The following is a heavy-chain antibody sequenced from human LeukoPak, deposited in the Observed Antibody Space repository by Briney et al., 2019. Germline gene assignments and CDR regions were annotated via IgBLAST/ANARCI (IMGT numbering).Heavy chain of an antibody. CDR3: ASRRDGYNGLDY. V-gene: IGHV3-30*03. D-gene: IGHD5-24*01. CDR1: GFTFSSYG. CDR2: ISYDGSNK. J-gene: IGHJ4*02. Sequence: GGSLRLSCAASGFTFSSYGMHWVRQAPGKGLEWVAVISYDGSNKYYADSVKGRFTISRDNSKNTLYLQMNSLRAEDTAVYYCASRRDGYNGLDYWGQGTLVTVSS.